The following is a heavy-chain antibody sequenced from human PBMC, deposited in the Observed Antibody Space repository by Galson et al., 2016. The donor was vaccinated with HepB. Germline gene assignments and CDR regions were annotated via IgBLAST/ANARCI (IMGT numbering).Heavy chain of an antibody. CDR3: AREATVGHWYFDL. J-gene: IGHJ2*01. D-gene: IGHD1-26*01. CDR1: GGTFGTYA. Sequence: SVKVSCKASGGTFGTYAISWVRQAPGQGLEWMGGVIPRFGSVIYAQKFQGRITITADESTTTAYMEVLSLRSDDTAVFYCAREATVGHWYFDLWGRGSLVTVSS. CDR2: VIPRFGSV. V-gene: IGHV1-69*13.